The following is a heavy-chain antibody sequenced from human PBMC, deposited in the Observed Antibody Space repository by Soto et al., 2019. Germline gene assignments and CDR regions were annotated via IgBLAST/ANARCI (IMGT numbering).Heavy chain of an antibody. J-gene: IGHJ4*02. V-gene: IGHV3-49*03. D-gene: IGHD5-12*01. CDR2: IRSKAYGGTT. CDR3: TRDFNIVATSEGKRFDY. CDR1: GFTFGDYA. Sequence: EVQLVESGGGWVQPGRSLSLSCTASGFTFGDYAMSWFRQAPGKGLEWVGFIRSKAYGGTTEYAASVKGRFTISRDDSNSIAYLQMTSLKNEDTAVYNCTRDFNIVATSEGKRFDYWGQGTLVTGSS.